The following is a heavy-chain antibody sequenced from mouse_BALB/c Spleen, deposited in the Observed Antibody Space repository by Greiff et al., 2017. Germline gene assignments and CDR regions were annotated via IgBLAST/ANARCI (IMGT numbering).Heavy chain of an antibody. CDR3: ARNGYDLPYYAMDY. J-gene: IGHJ4*01. Sequence: QVQLQQSGAELAKPGASVKMSCKASGYTFTSYWMHWVKQRPGQGLEWIGYINPSTGYTEYNQKFKDKATLTADKSSSTAYMQLSSLTSEDSAVYYCARNGYDLPYYAMDYWGQGTSVTVSS. CDR2: INPSTGYT. V-gene: IGHV1-7*01. CDR1: GYTFTSYW. D-gene: IGHD2-2*01.